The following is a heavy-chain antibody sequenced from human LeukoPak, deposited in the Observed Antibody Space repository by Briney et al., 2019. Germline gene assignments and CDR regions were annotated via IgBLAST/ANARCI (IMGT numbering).Heavy chain of an antibody. V-gene: IGHV5-51*01. CDR3: ARHTSNFYFDC. D-gene: IGHD4-11*01. CDR2: IYLGDADT. CDR1: GYSFASYW. J-gene: IGHJ4*02. Sequence: GGSLKISVKGSGYSFASYWIAWVRRMPGKGLEWMGIIYLGDADTIYSPSCQGQFTISAHKSSSTAYLQWSSLKASDTAMYYCARHTSNFYFDCWGQGTLVTVSS.